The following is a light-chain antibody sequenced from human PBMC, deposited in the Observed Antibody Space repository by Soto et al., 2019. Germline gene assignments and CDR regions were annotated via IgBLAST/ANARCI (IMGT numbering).Light chain of an antibody. J-gene: IGKJ2*01. CDR1: QSVSSSY. CDR3: QQYGSSPYT. Sequence: EIVFTQSPGTLSLSPGERATLSCRATQSVSSSYLAWYQQKPGQAPRLLICGASSRATGIPDRFSGSGSGTDFTLTISRLEPEDFAVYYCQQYGSSPYTFGQGTKVDIK. CDR2: GAS. V-gene: IGKV3-20*01.